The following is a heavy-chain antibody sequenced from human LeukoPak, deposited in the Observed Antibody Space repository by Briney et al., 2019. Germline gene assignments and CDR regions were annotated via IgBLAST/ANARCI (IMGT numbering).Heavy chain of an antibody. CDR3: ARDPTKLGELSSDYYNWFDP. Sequence: ASVKVSCKASGYTFTSYGISWVRQAPGQGLEWMGWISAYNGNTNYAQKLQGRVTMTTDTSTSTAYMELRSLRSDDTAVYYCARDPTKLGELSSDYYNWFDPWGQGTLVTVSS. CDR1: GYTFTSYG. D-gene: IGHD3-10*01. CDR2: ISAYNGNT. J-gene: IGHJ5*02. V-gene: IGHV1-18*01.